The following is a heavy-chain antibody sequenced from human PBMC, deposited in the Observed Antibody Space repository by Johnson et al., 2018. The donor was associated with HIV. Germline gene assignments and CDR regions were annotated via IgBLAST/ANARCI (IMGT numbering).Heavy chain of an antibody. J-gene: IGHJ3*02. D-gene: IGHD3-22*01. CDR3: AREERATMIVQTNDAFDI. CDR1: GFTFDDYG. V-gene: IGHV3-30*03. Sequence: QVQLVESGGGVVQPGRSLRLSCAASGFTFDDYGMSWVRQAPGKGLEWVALISYDGSNKYYADSVKGRFTISRDNSKNTLYLQMNTLRAEDTAVYYCAREERATMIVQTNDAFDIWGQGTMVTVSS. CDR2: ISYDGSNK.